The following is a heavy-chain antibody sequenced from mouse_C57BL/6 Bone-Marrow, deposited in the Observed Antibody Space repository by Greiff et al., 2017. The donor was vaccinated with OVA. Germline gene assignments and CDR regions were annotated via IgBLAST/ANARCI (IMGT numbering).Heavy chain of an antibody. CDR3: ARFKAGAFAY. Sequence: VQLQQSGAELVRPGTSVKVSCKASGYAFTNYLIEWVKQRPGQGLEWIGVINPGSGGTNYNEKFKGKATLTADKSSSTAYMQLSSLTSEDSAVYFCARFKAGAFAYWGQGTLVTVSA. D-gene: IGHD3-2*02. CDR2: INPGSGGT. V-gene: IGHV1-54*01. CDR1: GYAFTNYL. J-gene: IGHJ3*01.